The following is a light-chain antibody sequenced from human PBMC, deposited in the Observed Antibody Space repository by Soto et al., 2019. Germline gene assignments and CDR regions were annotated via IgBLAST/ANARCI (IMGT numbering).Light chain of an antibody. V-gene: IGKV3-20*01. J-gene: IGKJ1*01. CDR3: QQYGRSPWT. Sequence: EIVLTQSPGTLSLSPGERATLSCRASQIVSSNYLAWYQHKPGQAPRLLIFGASSRATGIPDRFSGSGSGTVFILTISRLEPEDVAVYYCQQYGRSPWTFGQGTKVDIK. CDR2: GAS. CDR1: QIVSSNY.